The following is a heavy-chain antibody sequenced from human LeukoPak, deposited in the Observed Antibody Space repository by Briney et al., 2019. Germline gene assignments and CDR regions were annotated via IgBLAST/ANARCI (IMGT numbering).Heavy chain of an antibody. CDR3: AKGRRNCSSTSCYLDY. V-gene: IGHV3-21*04. Sequence: PGGSLRLSCAASGFTFSSYSMNWVRQAPGKGLEWVSSISSSSYIYYADSVKGRFTISRGNSKNTLYLQMNSLRAEDTAVYYCAKGRRNCSSTSCYLDYWGQGTLVTVSS. CDR2: ISSSSYI. CDR1: GFTFSSYS. D-gene: IGHD2-2*01. J-gene: IGHJ4*02.